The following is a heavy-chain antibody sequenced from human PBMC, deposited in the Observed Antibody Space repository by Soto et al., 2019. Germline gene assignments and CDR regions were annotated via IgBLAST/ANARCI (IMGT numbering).Heavy chain of an antibody. CDR2: INPSGGST. D-gene: IGHD6-13*01. CDR3: ASAGQQLVWYFDY. V-gene: IGHV1-46*01. CDR1: GYTFTSYY. J-gene: IGHJ4*01. Sequence: ASVKVSCKASGYTFTSYYMHWVRQAPGQGLEWMGIINPSGGSTSYAQKFQGRVTISRDSSKNTVDLEMNSLRVEDTAVYHCASAGQQLVWYFDYWGHGTLVTVSS.